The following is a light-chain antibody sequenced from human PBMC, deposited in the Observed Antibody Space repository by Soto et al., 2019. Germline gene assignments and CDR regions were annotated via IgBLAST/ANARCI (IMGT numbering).Light chain of an antibody. V-gene: IGKV3-20*01. CDR2: DTS. Sequence: EIVLTQSPGTLSLSPGERATLSCRASQTLSNSFIAWYQQKPGQAPRLLIYDTSSRATGVPDRYSASGSGTDFTLTISRLEPEDFAVFFCQQYGTSEILFGQGTRLEIK. CDR1: QTLSNSF. J-gene: IGKJ5*01. CDR3: QQYGTSEIL.